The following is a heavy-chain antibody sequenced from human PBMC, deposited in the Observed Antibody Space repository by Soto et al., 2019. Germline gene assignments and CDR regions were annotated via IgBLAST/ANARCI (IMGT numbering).Heavy chain of an antibody. Sequence: QLQLQESGPGLVKPSETLSLTCTVSGGSISSSSYYWGWIRQPPGKGLEWIGSIYYSGSTYYTPSLKSRVTISVDTSKNQFSLKLSSVTAADTAVYYCARHYRSSRNWYFDLWGRGTLVTVSS. V-gene: IGHV4-39*01. CDR1: GGSISSSSYY. D-gene: IGHD3-16*02. J-gene: IGHJ2*01. CDR3: ARHYRSSRNWYFDL. CDR2: IYYSGST.